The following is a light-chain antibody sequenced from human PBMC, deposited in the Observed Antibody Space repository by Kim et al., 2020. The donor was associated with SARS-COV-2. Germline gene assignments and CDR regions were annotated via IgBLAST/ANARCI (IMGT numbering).Light chain of an antibody. CDR3: QSRDSTGKVV. CDR1: SLRRYY. Sequence: SSELTQDPAVSVALGQTVRITCQGDSLRRYYATWYQQKPGQAPLLVIYGNDNRPSGIPDRFSGSGSGNTASLTITGAQAAEEADYYCQSRDSTGKVVFGGGTQLTVL. V-gene: IGLV3-19*01. J-gene: IGLJ2*01. CDR2: GND.